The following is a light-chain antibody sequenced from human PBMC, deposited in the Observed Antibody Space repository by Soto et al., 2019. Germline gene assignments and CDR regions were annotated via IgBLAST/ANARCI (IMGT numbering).Light chain of an antibody. CDR1: SSDVGGYNF. V-gene: IGLV2-14*01. CDR3: SSYTSSSTGV. Sequence: QSALTQPASVSGSPGQSITISCTGTSSDVGGYNFVSWYQQHPGKAPKLMIYEVSNRPSGVSDRFSGSKSDNTASLTISGLQAEDGADYYCSSYTSSSTGVFGTGTKLTVL. CDR2: EVS. J-gene: IGLJ3*02.